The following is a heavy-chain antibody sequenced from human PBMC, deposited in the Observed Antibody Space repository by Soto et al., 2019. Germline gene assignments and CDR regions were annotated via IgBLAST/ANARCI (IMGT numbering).Heavy chain of an antibody. Sequence: QVQLQQSGPGLVKPSQTLSLTCAISGESVSSKSAAWNWVRQSQSRGLEWLGRTYYRSKWYNDYAVAVKSRITINPDTSKNQFSLQLNSVTPEDTAVYFCASLGNIDMADCWGQGTLVTVSS. V-gene: IGHV6-1*01. CDR2: TYYRSKWYN. J-gene: IGHJ4*02. CDR3: ASLGNIDMADC. D-gene: IGHD7-27*01. CDR1: GESVSSKSAA.